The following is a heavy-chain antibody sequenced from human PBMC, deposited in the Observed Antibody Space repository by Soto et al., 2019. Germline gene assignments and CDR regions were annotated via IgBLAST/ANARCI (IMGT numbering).Heavy chain of an antibody. CDR3: ARGRYGDY. CDR2: ISAHNDNT. D-gene: IGHD1-1*01. V-gene: IGHV1-18*01. J-gene: IGHJ4*02. CDR1: GYTFTSYG. Sequence: QVHLVQSGAEVRKPGASVKVSCKGSGYTFTSYGIAWVRQAPGQGLEWMGWISAHNDNTNYAQKVQGRVTVTTDTSTSTAYMELRNLGSDDTAVYYSARGRYGDYWGQGALVTVSS.